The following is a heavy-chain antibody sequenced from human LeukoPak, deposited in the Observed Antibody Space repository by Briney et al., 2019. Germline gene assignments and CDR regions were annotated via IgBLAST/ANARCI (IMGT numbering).Heavy chain of an antibody. Sequence: GGSLRLSCAASGFTFSSYWMHWVRHAPGKGLVWVSVISDDGSRTSYADSVKGRFTISRDNAKNTLYLQMNSLRAEDTAVYYCARSSYHTDSWGQGTLVTVSS. CDR3: ARSSYHTDS. V-gene: IGHV3-74*01. CDR1: GFTFSSYW. J-gene: IGHJ4*02. D-gene: IGHD5-18*01. CDR2: ISDDGSRT.